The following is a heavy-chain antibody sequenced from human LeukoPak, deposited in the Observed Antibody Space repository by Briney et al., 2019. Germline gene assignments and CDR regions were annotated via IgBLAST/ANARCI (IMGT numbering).Heavy chain of an antibody. J-gene: IGHJ6*02. CDR1: GFTFDDYA. CDR2: ISWNSGSI. Sequence: GGSLRLSCAASGFTFDDYAMHWVRQAPGKGLEWVSGISWNSGSIGYADSVKGRFTISRDNAKNSLYLQMNSLRAEDTAVYYCARDKVPAAIIRYYGMDVWGQGTTVTVSS. D-gene: IGHD2-2*01. CDR3: ARDKVPAAIIRYYGMDV. V-gene: IGHV3-9*01.